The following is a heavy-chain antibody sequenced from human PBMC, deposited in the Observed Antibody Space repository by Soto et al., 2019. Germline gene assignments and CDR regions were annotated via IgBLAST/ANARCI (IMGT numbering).Heavy chain of an antibody. CDR1: GGTFGSYG. Sequence: QVQMVQSGAEVKKPGSSVKVSCKASGGTFGSYGFSWVRQAPGQGLEWLGGVSPIFGTINYAQKFQGRVTTTADESTSTAYIELNSLTSEDTAVYYCARDSPSGGDYWDWFDPWGQGTLVTVSS. CDR2: VSPIFGTI. CDR3: ARDSPSGGDYWDWFDP. D-gene: IGHD2-8*02. V-gene: IGHV1-69*01. J-gene: IGHJ5*02.